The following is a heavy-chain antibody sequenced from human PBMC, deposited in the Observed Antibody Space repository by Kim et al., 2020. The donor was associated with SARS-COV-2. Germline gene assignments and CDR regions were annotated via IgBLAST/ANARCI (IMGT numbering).Heavy chain of an antibody. CDR2: INHSGGT. Sequence: SETLSLTCAVYGGSFSGYYWSWIRQPPGKGLEWIGEINHSGGTNYNPSLKSRVTISVDTSKNQFSLKLSSVTAADTTVYYCARLTPLGLLALDYGMDVWGQGTTVTVSS. V-gene: IGHV4-34*01. CDR3: ARLTPLGLLALDYGMDV. D-gene: IGHD1-7*01. CDR1: GGSFSGYY. J-gene: IGHJ6*02.